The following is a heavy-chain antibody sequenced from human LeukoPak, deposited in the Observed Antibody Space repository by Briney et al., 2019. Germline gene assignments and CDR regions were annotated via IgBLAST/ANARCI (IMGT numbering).Heavy chain of an antibody. Sequence: PSETLSLTCTVSGGSVRSTTYFWSWIRQPPGKGLEWIGYIYYSGSANYNPSLKSRVTISLDTSKNQFSLKLNSVAAPDTAVYYCARDRAGLLQSYSFDIRGQGTMVTVSS. D-gene: IGHD4-11*01. V-gene: IGHV4-61*01. CDR3: ARDRAGLLQSYSFDI. CDR2: IYYSGSA. J-gene: IGHJ3*02. CDR1: GGSVRSTTYF.